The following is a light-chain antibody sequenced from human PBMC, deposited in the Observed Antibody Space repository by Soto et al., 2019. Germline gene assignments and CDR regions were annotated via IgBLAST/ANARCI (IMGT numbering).Light chain of an antibody. J-gene: IGKJ1*01. CDR1: QSVSSDS. CDR2: GAS. CDR3: QQYGSSGT. Sequence: ETVLTQSPGTLSLSPGERATLSCRASQSVSSDSLAWFQQKPGQAPRLLIYGASNRATGIPDRFSGSGSGTDFTLTISRLEPEDFAVYYCQQYGSSGTFGQGTKVDIK. V-gene: IGKV3-20*01.